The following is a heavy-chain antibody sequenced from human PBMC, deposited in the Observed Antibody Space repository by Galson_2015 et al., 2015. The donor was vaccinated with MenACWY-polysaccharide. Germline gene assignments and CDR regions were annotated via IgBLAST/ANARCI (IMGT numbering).Heavy chain of an antibody. J-gene: IGHJ6*02. D-gene: IGHD1-1*01. Sequence: SLRLSCAASGFTFSSYGMHWVRQAPGKGLEWVAVISYDGSNKYYADSVKGRFTISRDNSKNTLYLQMNSQRAEDTAVYYCAKEGPGTTGGVYYYYGMDVWGQGTTVTVSS. V-gene: IGHV3-30*18. CDR3: AKEGPGTTGGVYYYYGMDV. CDR2: ISYDGSNK. CDR1: GFTFSSYG.